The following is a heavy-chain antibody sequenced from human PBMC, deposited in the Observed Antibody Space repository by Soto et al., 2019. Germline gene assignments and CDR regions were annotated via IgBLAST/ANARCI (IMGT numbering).Heavy chain of an antibody. D-gene: IGHD6-13*01. CDR1: GGTFRRHA. V-gene: IGHV1-69*01. CDR3: ARAAIHGSSWYFWFDP. CDR2: IIPMFGTT. Sequence: QVQLVQSGSEVKMPGSSVKVSCQTSGGTFRRHAINWVRQAPGQGLEWMGGIIPMFGTTNYAQKFKGRVTISADESTSTAYMELSSLRSEDAAVYYCARAAIHGSSWYFWFDPWGQGTLVTVSS. J-gene: IGHJ5*02.